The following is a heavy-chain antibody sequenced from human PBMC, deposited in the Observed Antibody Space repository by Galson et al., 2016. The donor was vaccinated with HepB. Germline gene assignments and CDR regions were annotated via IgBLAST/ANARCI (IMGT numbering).Heavy chain of an antibody. CDR1: GFTFSTYW. D-gene: IGHD3-16*01. CDR3: ATWGFTLGVDH. Sequence: SLRLSCASSGFTFSTYWMSWVRQAPGKGLEWVANINQDGGEKYYVDSVKGRFTISRDNSEHTLYLQMNSLRTEDTAMYYCATWGFTLGVDHWGQGILVTVSS. J-gene: IGHJ4*02. V-gene: IGHV3-7*02. CDR2: INQDGGEK.